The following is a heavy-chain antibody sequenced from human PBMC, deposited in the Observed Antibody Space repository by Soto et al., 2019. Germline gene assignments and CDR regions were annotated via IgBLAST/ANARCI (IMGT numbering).Heavy chain of an antibody. CDR1: GFTFSSHA. CDR3: AKDGHSVKWYYYMDV. D-gene: IGHD2-8*01. CDR2: LTASGDDT. V-gene: IGHV3-23*01. Sequence: EVQLLESGGGLVQPGGSLRLSCAASGFTFSSHAMTWVRQVPGKGLEWVSTLTASGDDTFYADSVKGRFTISRDNSENTVFLQMSSLRAADTAAYYCAKDGHSVKWYYYMDVWGKGTTVTVSS. J-gene: IGHJ6*03.